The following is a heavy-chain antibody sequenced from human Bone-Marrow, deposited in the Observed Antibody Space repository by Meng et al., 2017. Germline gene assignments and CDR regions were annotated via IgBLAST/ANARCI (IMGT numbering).Heavy chain of an antibody. CDR3: ARGGVGSFDY. D-gene: IGHD1-26*01. V-gene: IGHV3-74*01. CDR1: GFTFTNYW. J-gene: IGHJ4*02. CDR2: INNDGSTT. Sequence: EVQLVVSGGGLVQPGGSLRLSCAASGFTFTNYWIHWVRQAPGKGLLWVSHINNDGSTTSYADSVKGRFSISRDNAENTVYLQMNSLRAEDTAVYYCARGGVGSFDYWGQGTLVTVSS.